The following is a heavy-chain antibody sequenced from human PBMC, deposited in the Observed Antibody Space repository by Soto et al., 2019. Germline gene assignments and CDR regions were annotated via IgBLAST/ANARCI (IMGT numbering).Heavy chain of an antibody. CDR3: AKDRELTIFGVVNPFDY. CDR1: GFTFSSYA. J-gene: IGHJ4*02. CDR2: ISGSGGST. Sequence: GGSLRLSCAASGFTFSSYAMSWVRQAPGKGLEWVSAISGSGGSTYYADSVKGRFTISRDNSKNTLYLQMNSLRAEDTAVYYCAKDRELTIFGVVNPFDYWGQGTLVTVSS. V-gene: IGHV3-23*01. D-gene: IGHD3-3*01.